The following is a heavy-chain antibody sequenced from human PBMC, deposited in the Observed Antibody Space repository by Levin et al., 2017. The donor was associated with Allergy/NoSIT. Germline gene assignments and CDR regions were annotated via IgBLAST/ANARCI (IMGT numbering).Heavy chain of an antibody. Sequence: SETLSLTCAVSGGSISSSNWWSWVRQPPGKGLEWIGEIYHSGSTNYNTSLKSRVTISVHKSKNQFSLKLSSVTAADTAVYYCARDHGGDGDPIPLDYWGQGTLVTVSS. V-gene: IGHV4-4*02. J-gene: IGHJ4*02. CDR1: GGSISSSNW. D-gene: IGHD4-17*01. CDR2: IYHSGST. CDR3: ARDHGGDGDPIPLDY.